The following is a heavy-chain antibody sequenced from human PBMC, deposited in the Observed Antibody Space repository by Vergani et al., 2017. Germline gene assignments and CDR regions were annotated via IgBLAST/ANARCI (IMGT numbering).Heavy chain of an antibody. V-gene: IGHV3-64D*06. J-gene: IGHJ3*02. CDR2: ISSNGGST. D-gene: IGHD6-19*01. Sequence: EVQLVESGGGVVQPGGSLRLSCSASGFTFSSYAMHWVRQAPGKGLEYVSAISSNGGSTYYADSVKGRVTISRDNSKNPLYLQMSSLRAEDTAVYYCVKDPVAGTREAFDTWGQGTMVTVSS. CDR1: GFTFSSYA. CDR3: VKDPVAGTREAFDT.